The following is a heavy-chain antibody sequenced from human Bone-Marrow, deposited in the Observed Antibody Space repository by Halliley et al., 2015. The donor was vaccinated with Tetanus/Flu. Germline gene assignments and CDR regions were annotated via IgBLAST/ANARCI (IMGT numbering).Heavy chain of an antibody. V-gene: IGHV4-59*01. Sequence: LEWIEYIYDNGIPNYNPSLKSRVTISSDTAKNQFSLALTSVTAADTAIYYCARVGRRDGLNHFFWGQGTLVTVAS. J-gene: IGHJ4*02. D-gene: IGHD1-26*01. CDR2: IYDNGIP. CDR3: ARVGRRDGLNHFF.